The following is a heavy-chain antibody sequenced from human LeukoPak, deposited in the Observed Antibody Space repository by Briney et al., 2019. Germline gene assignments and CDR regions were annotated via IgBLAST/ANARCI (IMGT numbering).Heavy chain of an antibody. Sequence: SETLSLTCAVHGGPFSGYYWSWFRQPPGKGLEWIGEIHFTGATNYNPPPLGRVPITPGTSNNPASLRMNSVTAADTAVYYCARGIAVVYYFDLWGRGTLVPVSA. V-gene: IGHV4-34*01. CDR3: ARGIAVVYYFDL. CDR1: GGPFSGYY. J-gene: IGHJ2*01. D-gene: IGHD2-15*01. CDR2: IHFTGAT.